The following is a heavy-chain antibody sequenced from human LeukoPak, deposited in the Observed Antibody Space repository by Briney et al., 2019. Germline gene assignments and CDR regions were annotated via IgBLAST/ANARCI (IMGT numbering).Heavy chain of an antibody. CDR3: ASSTVTTRGVSAFDL. J-gene: IGHJ3*01. Sequence: PGGSLRLSCAASGFIFSTYGMHWVRQAPGKGLEWVAIIWYDGSNKYYADSVKGRFTIPRDNSKNTLYLQMNSLRAEDTAVYFCASSTVTTRGVSAFDLWGQGTLVTVSS. CDR2: IWYDGSNK. CDR1: GFIFSTYG. V-gene: IGHV3-33*01. D-gene: IGHD4-17*01.